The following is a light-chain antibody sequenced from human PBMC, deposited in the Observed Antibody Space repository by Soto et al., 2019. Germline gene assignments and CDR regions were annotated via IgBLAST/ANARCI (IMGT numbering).Light chain of an antibody. CDR3: MQALQTPFT. J-gene: IGKJ3*01. CDR2: LGS. Sequence: DIVMTQSPLSLPVTPGEPASISCRSSQSLLHSNGYNYLDWYLQKPGQSPQLLIYLGSNRASGVPDRFSGSRSGTDFTLKISRVEAEDVGVYYCMQALQTPFTFGPVTKVDIK. CDR1: QSLLHSNGYNY. V-gene: IGKV2-28*01.